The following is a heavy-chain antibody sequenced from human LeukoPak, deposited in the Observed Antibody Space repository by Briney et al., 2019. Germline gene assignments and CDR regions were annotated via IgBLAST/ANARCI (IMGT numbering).Heavy chain of an antibody. V-gene: IGHV4-39*01. D-gene: IGHD3-22*01. CDR1: GGSITSTTRY. J-gene: IGHJ5*02. CDR3: ARGLGDHYDSIKTRFDP. CDR2: ICYSGTT. Sequence: SETLSLTCSVSGGSITSTTRYWGWIRQPPGKGLEWIGTICYSGTTYYNPSLKSRVTISVDTSKNQFSLKLSSVTAADTAVYYCARGLGDHYDSIKTRFDPWGQGTLVTVSS.